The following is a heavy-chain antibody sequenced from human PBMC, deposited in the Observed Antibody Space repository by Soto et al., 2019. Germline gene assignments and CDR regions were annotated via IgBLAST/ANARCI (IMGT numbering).Heavy chain of an antibody. J-gene: IGHJ4*02. CDR2: IYHTGVT. V-gene: IGHV4-59*01. D-gene: IGHD2-2*01. CDR3: ARTARVPDF. Sequence: PSETLSLTCTVSGASITTYYWSWFRQPPGQGLESLGYIYHTGVTNSNPSLRVRLSISIDTAKNQFSLKLSFVTSADTAIYYCARTARVPDFWGPGILVTVSS. CDR1: GASITTYY.